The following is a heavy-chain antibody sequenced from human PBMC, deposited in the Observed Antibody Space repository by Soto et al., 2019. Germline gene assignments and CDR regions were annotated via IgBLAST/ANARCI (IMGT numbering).Heavy chain of an antibody. CDR2: INPSGVAT. Sequence: ASVKVSCKASGYTFINFFIHWVRQAPGQGLEWVGIINPSGVATTYPQKFQGRVTMTRDTSTSTVYMVVSSLRFDDTAVYYCARSHFRGGSCYLVAFDIWGQGTMVTVSS. V-gene: IGHV1-46*01. J-gene: IGHJ3*02. CDR3: ARSHFRGGSCYLVAFDI. CDR1: GYTFINFF. D-gene: IGHD2-15*01.